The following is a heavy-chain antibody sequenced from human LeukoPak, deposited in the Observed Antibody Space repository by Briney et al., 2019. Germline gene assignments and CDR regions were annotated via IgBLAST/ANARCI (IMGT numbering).Heavy chain of an antibody. Sequence: ASVKVSCKASGGTFSSYAISWVRRAPGQGLEWMGGIIPIFGTANYAQKFQGRVTITTDESTSTTYMELSSLRSEDTAVYYCARDGGWQAFDIWGQGTMVTVSS. D-gene: IGHD6-19*01. J-gene: IGHJ3*02. CDR1: GGTFSSYA. V-gene: IGHV1-69*05. CDR3: ARDGGWQAFDI. CDR2: IIPIFGTA.